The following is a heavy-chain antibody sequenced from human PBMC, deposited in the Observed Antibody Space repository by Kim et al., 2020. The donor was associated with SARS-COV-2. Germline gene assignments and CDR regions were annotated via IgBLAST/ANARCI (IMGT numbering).Heavy chain of an antibody. CDR2: IYYSGST. V-gene: IGHV4-39*01. J-gene: IGHJ4*02. Sequence: SETLSLTCTVSGGSISSSSYYWGWIRQPPGKGLEWIGSIYYSGSTYYNPSRKSRVTISVDTSKNQFSLKLSSVTAADTAVYYCARHSRIVVVPAAILAWGQGTLVTVSS. D-gene: IGHD2-2*01. CDR1: GGSISSSSYY. CDR3: ARHSRIVVVPAAILA.